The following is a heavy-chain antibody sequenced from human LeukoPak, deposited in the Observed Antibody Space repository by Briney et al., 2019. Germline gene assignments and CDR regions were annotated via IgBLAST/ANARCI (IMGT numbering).Heavy chain of an antibody. J-gene: IGHJ4*02. CDR2: TSGSGGIT. CDR1: GITFSSYA. D-gene: IGHD3-10*01. CDR3: AKVAISGSGSYYTVRGLDY. Sequence: GGSLRLSCAASGITFSSYAMSWVRQAPGKGLEWVSGTSGSGGITYYADSVKGRFTISRDNSKNTLFLQMNSLRVEDTAVYYCAKVAISGSGSYYTVRGLDYWGQGTLVTVSS. V-gene: IGHV3-23*01.